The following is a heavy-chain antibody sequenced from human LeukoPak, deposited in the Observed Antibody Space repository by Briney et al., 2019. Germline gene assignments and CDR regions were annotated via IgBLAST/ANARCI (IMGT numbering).Heavy chain of an antibody. V-gene: IGHV3-30*02. D-gene: IGHD1-26*01. Sequence: GGSLRLSCAASGSTFSFYGIHGVRQAPGKGLEWVAFIQNDGSNKYYANSVKGRFTVSRDNSKNTLYLQMNSLRAEDTAFYHCVKDEIEGLIGAGPGYWGQGTLVTVSS. CDR1: GSTFSFYG. CDR2: IQNDGSNK. CDR3: VKDEIEGLIGAGPGY. J-gene: IGHJ4*02.